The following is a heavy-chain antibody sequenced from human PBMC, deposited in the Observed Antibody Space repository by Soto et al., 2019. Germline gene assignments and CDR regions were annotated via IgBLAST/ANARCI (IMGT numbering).Heavy chain of an antibody. CDR1: GFTFSSYA. CDR2: ISYDGSNK. CDR3: ARDQRERDYYYYGMDV. Sequence: QVQLVESGGGVVQPGRSLRLSCAASGFTFSSYAMHWVRQAPGKGLEWVAAISYDGSNKYYADSVKGRFTISRDNSKNTLYLQMNSLRAEDTAVYYCARDQRERDYYYYGMDVWGQGTTVTVSS. V-gene: IGHV3-30-3*01. J-gene: IGHJ6*02. D-gene: IGHD1-1*01.